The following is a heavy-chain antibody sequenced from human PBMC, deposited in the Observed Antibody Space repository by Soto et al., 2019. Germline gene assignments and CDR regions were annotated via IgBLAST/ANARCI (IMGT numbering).Heavy chain of an antibody. CDR1: GGSISSGGYY. D-gene: IGHD6-13*01. CDR2: IYYSGST. CDR3: ARVADSSSSTDPGYFQH. V-gene: IGHV4-31*03. J-gene: IGHJ1*01. Sequence: QVQLQESGPGLVKPSQTLSLTCTVSGGSISSGGYYWSWIRQHPGKGLEWIGYIYYSGSTYYNPSHKSRVTISVDTSKNQFSLKLSSVTAADTDVYYCARVADSSSSTDPGYFQHWGQGTLVTVSS.